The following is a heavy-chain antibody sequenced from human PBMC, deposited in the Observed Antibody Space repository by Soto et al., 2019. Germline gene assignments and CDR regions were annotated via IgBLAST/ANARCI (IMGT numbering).Heavy chain of an antibody. V-gene: IGHV1-18*04. CDR3: ARDSSDSSAYSY. CDR1: GYTFTSYY. CDR2: ISAYNGNR. Sequence: ASVKVSCKASGYTFTSYYMHWVRQAPGQGLEWMGWISAYNGNRNYAQKLQGRVTMTTDTSTSTAYMEMRSLRSDDTAVYYCARDSSDSSAYSYWGQGTLVTVSS. D-gene: IGHD3-22*01. J-gene: IGHJ4*02.